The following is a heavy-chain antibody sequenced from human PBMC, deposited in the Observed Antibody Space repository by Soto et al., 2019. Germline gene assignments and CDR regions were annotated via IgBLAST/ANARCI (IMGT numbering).Heavy chain of an antibody. D-gene: IGHD3-10*01. CDR2: ISYDGSNK. CDR1: GFTFSSYG. J-gene: IGHJ6*03. CDR3: AKDSYYYGSGPHYYYYYMDV. V-gene: IGHV3-30*18. Sequence: GGSLRLSCAASGFTFSSYGMHWVRQAPGKGLEWVAVISYDGSNKYYADSVKGRFTISRDNSKNTLYLQMNSLRAEDTAVYYCAKDSYYYGSGPHYYYYYMDVWGKGTTVTVSS.